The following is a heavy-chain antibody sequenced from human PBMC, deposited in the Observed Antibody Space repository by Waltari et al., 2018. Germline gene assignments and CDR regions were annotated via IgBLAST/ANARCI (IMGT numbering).Heavy chain of an antibody. D-gene: IGHD3-3*01. Sequence: QVQLQESGPGLVKPSETLSLTCTVSGGSVSSGSYYWRWIRQPPGKGLEWIWYIYYSGSTNSNPSLKSRVTISVDTSKNQFSLKLSSVTAADTAVYYCARGFGVDFDYWGQGTLVTVSS. J-gene: IGHJ4*02. CDR1: GGSVSSGSYY. CDR3: ARGFGVDFDY. V-gene: IGHV4-61*01. CDR2: IYYSGST.